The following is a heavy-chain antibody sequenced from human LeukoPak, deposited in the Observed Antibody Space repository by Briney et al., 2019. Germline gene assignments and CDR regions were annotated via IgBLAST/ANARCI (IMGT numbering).Heavy chain of an antibody. CDR2: IYYSGST. Sequence: TSETLSLTCTVSGGSISSYYWSWIRQPPGKGLEWIGYIYYSGSTNYNPSLKSRVTISVDTSKNQFSLKLSSVTAADTAVYYCARRSSGWYGGFDPWGQGTLVTVSS. CDR1: GGSISSYY. D-gene: IGHD6-19*01. J-gene: IGHJ5*02. V-gene: IGHV4-59*01. CDR3: ARRSSGWYGGFDP.